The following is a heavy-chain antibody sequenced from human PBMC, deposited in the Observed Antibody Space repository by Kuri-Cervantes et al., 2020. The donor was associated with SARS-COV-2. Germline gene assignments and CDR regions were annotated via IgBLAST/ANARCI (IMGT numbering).Heavy chain of an antibody. J-gene: IGHJ4*02. CDR2: ISYDGSNK. CDR3: ARGFLEWLDY. V-gene: IGHV3-30-3*01. D-gene: IGHD3-3*01. Sequence: GGSLRLSCAASGFTFSSCAMHWVRQAPGKGLEWVAVISYDGSNKYYADSVKGRFTISRDNSKNTLYLQMNSLRAEDTAVYYCARGFLEWLDYWGQGTLVTVSS. CDR1: GFTFSSCA.